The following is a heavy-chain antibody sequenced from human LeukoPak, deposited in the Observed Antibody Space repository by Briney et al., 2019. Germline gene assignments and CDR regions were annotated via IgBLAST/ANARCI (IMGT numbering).Heavy chain of an antibody. CDR2: IYYSGSA. D-gene: IGHD3-22*01. V-gene: IGHV4-30-4*01. CDR1: GGSISSGDYY. J-gene: IGHJ4*02. Sequence: PSETLSPTCTVSGGSISSGDYYWSWIRQPPGKGLEWIGYIYYSGSAYYNPSLKSRVTISVDTSKNQFSLKLSSVTAADTAVYYCARYDYYDSSGYYDSFDYWGQGTLVTVSS. CDR3: ARYDYYDSSGYYDSFDY.